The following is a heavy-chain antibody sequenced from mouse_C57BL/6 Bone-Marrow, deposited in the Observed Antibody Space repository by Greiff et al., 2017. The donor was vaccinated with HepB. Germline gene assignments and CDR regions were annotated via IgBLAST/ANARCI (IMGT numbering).Heavy chain of an antibody. CDR2: SRNKANDYTT. Sequence: EVHLVESGGGLVQSGRSLRLSCATSGFTFSDFYMEWVRQAPGKGLEWIAASRNKANDYTTEYSASVKGRFIVSRDTSQSILYLQMNALRAEDTAICYCARDATWGLFAYWGQGTLVTVSA. CDR3: ARDATWGLFAY. V-gene: IGHV7-1*01. CDR1: GFTFSDFY. D-gene: IGHD4-1*01. J-gene: IGHJ3*01.